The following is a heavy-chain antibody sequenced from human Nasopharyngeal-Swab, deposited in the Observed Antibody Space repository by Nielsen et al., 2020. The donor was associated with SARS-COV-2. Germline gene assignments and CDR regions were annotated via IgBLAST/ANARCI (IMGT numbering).Heavy chain of an antibody. V-gene: IGHV7-4-1*01. CDR2: INTNAGTA. D-gene: IGHD2/OR15-2a*01. Sequence: ASVKVSCKASGYTFSTYAINWVRQAPGQGLEWMGWINTNAGTATYDQGFTGRFVFCLDTSVSTAYLQVDSLRTEDSAVFYCARDTWDVWGQGTTVTVSS. CDR1: GYTFSTYA. CDR3: ARDTWDV. J-gene: IGHJ6*02.